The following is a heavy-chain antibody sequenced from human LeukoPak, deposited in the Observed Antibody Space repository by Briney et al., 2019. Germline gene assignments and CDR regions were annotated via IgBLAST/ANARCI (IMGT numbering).Heavy chain of an antibody. CDR2: IYGGGST. CDR3: ARDSSLGDAFDI. CDR1: GFTVSSNY. Sequence: GGSLRLSCAASGFTVSSNYMSWVRQAPGKGLEWVSVIYGGGSTYYADSVKGRFTISRDNSKNTLYLQMNSLRAEDTAVYYCARDSSLGDAFDIWGQGTMVTVSS. J-gene: IGHJ3*02. D-gene: IGHD2-2*01. V-gene: IGHV3-53*01.